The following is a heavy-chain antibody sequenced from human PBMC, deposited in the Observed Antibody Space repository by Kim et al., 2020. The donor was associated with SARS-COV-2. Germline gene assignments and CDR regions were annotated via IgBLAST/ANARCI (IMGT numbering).Heavy chain of an antibody. Sequence: GGSLRLSCAASGFTFSNAWMSWVRQAPGKGLEWVGRIKSKTDGGTTDYAAPVKGRFTISRDDSKNTLYLQMNSLKTEDTAVYYCTTSTKKYYYYGMDVWGQGTTVTVSS. V-gene: IGHV3-15*01. CDR2: IKSKTDGGTT. J-gene: IGHJ6*02. D-gene: IGHD2-8*01. CDR1: GFTFSNAW. CDR3: TTSTKKYYYYGMDV.